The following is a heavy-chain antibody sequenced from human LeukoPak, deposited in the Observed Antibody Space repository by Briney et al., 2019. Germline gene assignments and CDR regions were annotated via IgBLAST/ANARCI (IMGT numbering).Heavy chain of an antibody. CDR1: GFTFSSYW. Sequence: TGGSLRLSCAASGFTFSSYWMSWVRQAPGKGLEWVANIKQDGSEKYYVDSVKGRFTISRDNAKNSLYLQVNSLRAEDTAVYYCARGPPRDISGYFNYWGQGTLATVSS. J-gene: IGHJ4*02. CDR2: IKQDGSEK. V-gene: IGHV3-7*01. CDR3: ARGPPRDISGYFNY. D-gene: IGHD3-22*01.